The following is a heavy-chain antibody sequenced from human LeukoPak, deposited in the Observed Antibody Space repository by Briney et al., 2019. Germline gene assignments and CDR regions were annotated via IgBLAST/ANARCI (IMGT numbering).Heavy chain of an antibody. CDR1: GGSFSGYY. V-gene: IGHV4-34*01. Sequence: PSETLSLTCAVYGGSFSGYYWSWIRQPPGKGLEWIGEINHSGSTNYNPSLKSRVTISVDTSKNQFSLKLSSVTAADTAVYYCARDLLLGTPGSTDYWGQGTLVTVSS. CDR2: INHSGST. J-gene: IGHJ4*02. CDR3: ARDLLLGTPGSTDY. D-gene: IGHD3-16*01.